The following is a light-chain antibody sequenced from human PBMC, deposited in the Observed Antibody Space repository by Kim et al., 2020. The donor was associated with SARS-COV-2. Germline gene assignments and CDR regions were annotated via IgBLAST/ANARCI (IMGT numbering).Light chain of an antibody. CDR2: DVS. V-gene: IGLV2-14*01. CDR3: SSYTSSSTGV. Sequence: QSASVSGSPGQSITISCTGTSSDVGGYNYVSWYQQHPGKAPKLMIYDVSKRPSGVSNRFSGSKSGNTASLTISGLQAEDEADYYCSSYTSSSTGVFGGGTQLTVL. CDR1: SSDVGGYNY. J-gene: IGLJ3*02.